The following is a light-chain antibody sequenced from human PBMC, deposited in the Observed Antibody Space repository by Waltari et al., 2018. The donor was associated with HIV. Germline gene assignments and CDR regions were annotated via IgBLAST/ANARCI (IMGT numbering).Light chain of an antibody. CDR2: AAS. CDR3: QQLKAYPLT. CDR1: QDINNY. V-gene: IGKV1-9*01. J-gene: IGKJ4*01. Sequence: DIQLTQSPSFLSASVGDSVAITCRASQDINNYLAWYQQKPGKTPKLLIYAASTLQSGVPSRFSGGGSGTHFTLTISSLQPEDFATYYCQQLKAYPLTFGGGTKVEIK.